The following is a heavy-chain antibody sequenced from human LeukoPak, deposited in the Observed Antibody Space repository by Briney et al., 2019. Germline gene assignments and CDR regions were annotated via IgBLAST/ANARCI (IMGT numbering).Heavy chain of an antibody. CDR1: GGSINSGGYF. J-gene: IGHJ3*02. CDR3: ARAGSSGWYRNAFDI. CDR2: IHYRGTT. Sequence: PSQTLSLTCSVSGGSINSGGYFWSWIRQHPGKGLEWIGYIHYRGTTYHNPSLKSRVTISIDTSENHFSLNVSSVTAADTAVYYCARAGSSGWYRNAFDIWGQGTLVTGSS. D-gene: IGHD6-19*01. V-gene: IGHV4-31*03.